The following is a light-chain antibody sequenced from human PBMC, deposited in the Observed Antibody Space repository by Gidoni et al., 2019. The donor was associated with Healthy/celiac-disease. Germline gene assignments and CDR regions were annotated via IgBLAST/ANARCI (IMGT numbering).Light chain of an antibody. V-gene: IGKV3-11*01. J-gene: IGKJ2*01. Sequence: EIVLTQSPATLSLSPGERATLSCRASQSVSSYLAWYQQKPGQAPRLIIYVASNRDTGIPARFSGSGSGTDFTLTISSLEPEDFAVYYCQQRSNWPPGYTFGQGTKLEIK. CDR3: QQRSNWPPGYT. CDR2: VAS. CDR1: QSVSSY.